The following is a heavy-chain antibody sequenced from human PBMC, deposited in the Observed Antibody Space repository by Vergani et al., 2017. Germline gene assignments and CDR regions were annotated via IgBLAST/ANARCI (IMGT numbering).Heavy chain of an antibody. CDR1: GFTFGDHG. CDR3: ATYTAIPRKADAFDI. CDR2: ISYDGTNK. J-gene: IGHJ3*02. Sequence: VQLLQSGGGVIQPGGSVRLSCAASGFTFGDHGFHWVRRPPGKGLEWVALISYDGTNKYYTNSVRGRFTISRDNSKSTLFLQMNSLRVEDMAVYYCATYTAIPRKADAFDIWGQGTMVTVSS. D-gene: IGHD4-11*01. V-gene: IGHV3-30-3*01.